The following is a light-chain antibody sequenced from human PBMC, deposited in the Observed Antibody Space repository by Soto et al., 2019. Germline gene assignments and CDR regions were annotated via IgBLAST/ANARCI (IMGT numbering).Light chain of an antibody. CDR2: DVN. CDR3: TSWTTSTTMI. Sequence: QSERTRAASVSGSPGGALTITCTGTSSDIGAYNFVSWYQQHPGKAPKLMLYDVNIRPSEDSNRFSGSKSGNTASLTISGLQAEDEADYYCTSWTTSTTMIFGGGTKVTVL. V-gene: IGLV2-14*03. CDR1: SSDIGAYNF. J-gene: IGLJ2*01.